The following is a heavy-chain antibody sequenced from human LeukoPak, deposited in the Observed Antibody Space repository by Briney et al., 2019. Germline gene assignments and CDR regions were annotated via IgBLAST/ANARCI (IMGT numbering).Heavy chain of an antibody. CDR2: INAGNGNT. J-gene: IGHJ4*02. CDR1: GYTFTSYA. D-gene: IGHD6-19*01. V-gene: IGHV1-3*01. CDR3: ARVPHPGAVAALDY. Sequence: GASVKVSCKASGYTFTSYAMHWARQAPGQRLEWMGWINAGNGNTKYSQKFQGRVTITRDTSASTAYMELSSLRSEDTAVYYCARVPHPGAVAALDYWGQGTLVTVSS.